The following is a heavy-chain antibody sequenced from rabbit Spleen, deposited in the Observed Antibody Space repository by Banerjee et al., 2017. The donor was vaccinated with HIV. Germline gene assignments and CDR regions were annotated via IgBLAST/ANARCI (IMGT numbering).Heavy chain of an antibody. CDR3: ARGSTGDADDRDAIFGL. J-gene: IGHJ4*01. CDR1: GFSFSSSFW. D-gene: IGHD6-1*01. Sequence: QEQLEESGGDLVKPGGSLALTCKASGFSFSSSFWTCWVRQAPGKGLEWIGCINTGSGSAYYANWAKGRFTITRSTSLNTVTLQLNSLTAADTATYFCARGSTGDADDRDAIFGLWGPGTLGTV. CDR2: INTGSGSA. V-gene: IGHV1S45*01.